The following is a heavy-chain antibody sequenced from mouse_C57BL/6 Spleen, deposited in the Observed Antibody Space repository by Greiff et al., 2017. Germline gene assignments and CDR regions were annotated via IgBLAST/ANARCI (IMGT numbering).Heavy chain of an antibody. D-gene: IGHD1-1*01. J-gene: IGHJ4*01. V-gene: IGHV1-39*01. CDR1: GYSFTDYN. CDR3: ARGIITTDKGYAMDY. Sequence: EVQLQQSGPELVKPGASVKISCKASGYSFTDYNMNWVKQSNGKSLEWIGVINPNYGTTSYNQKFKGKATLTVDQSSSTAYMQLTSLTSEDSAVYDCARGIITTDKGYAMDYWGQGTSVTVSS. CDR2: INPNYGTT.